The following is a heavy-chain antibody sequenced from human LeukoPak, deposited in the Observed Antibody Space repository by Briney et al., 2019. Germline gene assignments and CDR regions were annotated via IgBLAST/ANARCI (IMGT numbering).Heavy chain of an antibody. D-gene: IGHD2-21*01. CDR3: ARGAYCGANCYSYFDY. CDR1: GGSISSYF. J-gene: IGHJ4*02. CDR2: IYYSGST. Sequence: PSETLSLTCTVSGGSISSYFWIWIRQPPGPGREWSGYIYYSGSTNYNPSVKSRVTISLDTPKNQFSLKLSSVTAADTAVYFCARGAYCGANCYSYFDYWGQGTLVTVSS. V-gene: IGHV4-59*01.